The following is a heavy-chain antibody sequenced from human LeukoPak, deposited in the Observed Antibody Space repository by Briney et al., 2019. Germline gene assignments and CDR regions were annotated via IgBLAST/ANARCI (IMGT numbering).Heavy chain of an antibody. D-gene: IGHD6-19*01. CDR3: ARDAPPYSSGWYLDY. J-gene: IGHJ4*02. Sequence: SETLSLTCAVYGGSFSGYYWSWIRQPPGKGLEWIGEINHSGSTNYNPSLKSRVTISVDTSKNQFSLKLSSVTAADTAVYYCARDAPPYSSGWYLDYWGQGTLVTVSS. CDR1: GGSFSGYY. V-gene: IGHV4-34*01. CDR2: INHSGST.